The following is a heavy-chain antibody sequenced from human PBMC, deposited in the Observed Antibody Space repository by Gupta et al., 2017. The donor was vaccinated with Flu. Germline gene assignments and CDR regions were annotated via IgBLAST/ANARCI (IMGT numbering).Heavy chain of an antibody. CDR3: AREFTATDYFDY. D-gene: IGHD5-18*01. CDR1: AGTFSSYT. J-gene: IGHJ4*02. CDR2: IIPILGIA. V-gene: IGHV1-69*08. Sequence: VQLLQSGAAATKPGSSMMVSSQASAGTFSSYTISWVRQAPGQGLEWMGRIIPILGIANYAQKFQGRVTITADKSTSTAYMELSSLRSEDTAVYYCAREFTATDYFDYWGQGTLVTVSS.